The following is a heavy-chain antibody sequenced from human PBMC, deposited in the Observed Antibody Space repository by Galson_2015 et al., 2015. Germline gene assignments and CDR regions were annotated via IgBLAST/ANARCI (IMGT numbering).Heavy chain of an antibody. CDR3: ARGTSSYGDYPFEY. CDR1: RYSFTNYW. D-gene: IGHD4-17*01. CDR2: INYDDSNT. V-gene: IGHV5-51*01. J-gene: IGHJ4*02. Sequence: QSGAEVKKPGESLTISCKGSRYSFTNYWVVWVRQMPGKGLEWMGMINYDDSNTIYSPSFQGQVTMTADKSISTAYLQWSSLKASDTAMYYCARGTSSYGDYPFEYWGQGTLVTVSS.